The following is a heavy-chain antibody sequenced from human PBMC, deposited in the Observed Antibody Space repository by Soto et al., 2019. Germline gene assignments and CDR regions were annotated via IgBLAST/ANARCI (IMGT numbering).Heavy chain of an antibody. CDR3: AKDMVLNDSSGYYSIRTDS. CDR1: GFTFIKYA. J-gene: IGHJ4*02. V-gene: IGHV3-23*01. Sequence: GGSLRLSCAASGFTFIKYAMTWARQAPGKGLEWVSAISSNGAGTYYVDSVKGRFTVSRDNSKNTLYLQMHSLRAEDTAVYYCAKDMVLNDSSGYYSIRTDSWGQGTVVTVSS. D-gene: IGHD3-22*01. CDR2: ISSNGAGT.